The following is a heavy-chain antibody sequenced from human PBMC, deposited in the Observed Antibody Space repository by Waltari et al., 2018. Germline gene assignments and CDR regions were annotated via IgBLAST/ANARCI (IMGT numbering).Heavy chain of an antibody. CDR1: GGTFSSYT. Sequence: QVQLVQSGAEVKKPGSSVKVSCKASGGTFSSYTISWGRQAPGQGLEWMGRIIPILGIANYAQKFQGRVTITADKSTSTAYMELSSLRSEDTAVYYCARGSEGDYLDYWGQGTLVTISS. CDR3: ARGSEGDYLDY. J-gene: IGHJ4*02. CDR2: IIPILGIA. V-gene: IGHV1-69*02.